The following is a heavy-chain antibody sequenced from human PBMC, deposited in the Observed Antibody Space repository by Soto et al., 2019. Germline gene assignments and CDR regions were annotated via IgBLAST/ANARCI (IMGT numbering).Heavy chain of an antibody. CDR2: ISDDGDST. V-gene: IGHV3-23*01. CDR1: GFTFSDNA. D-gene: IGHD2-2*01. Sequence: PGGSLRLSCAASGFTFSDNAMTWVRQAPGKGLEWVSSISDDGDSTYYADSVKGRFAVSRDNSKNTLFLHMNSLGAEDTAVYYCAKSLSTAVNYGLDVWGQGTSVTVSS. CDR3: AKSLSTAVNYGLDV. J-gene: IGHJ6*02.